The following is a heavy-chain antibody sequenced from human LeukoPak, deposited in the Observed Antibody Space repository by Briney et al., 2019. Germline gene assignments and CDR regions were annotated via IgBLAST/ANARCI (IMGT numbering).Heavy chain of an antibody. CDR3: TSWADSGNYYRGDDY. J-gene: IGHJ4*02. CDR1: GFTFSGSA. V-gene: IGHV3-73*01. D-gene: IGHD3-10*01. Sequence: GGSLKLSCAASGFTFSGSAIHWVRQASGKGLEWVGRIRSKANSYAAAYAASVKGRFTISRDDSKNTAYLQMNSLKTEDTAVYHCTSWADSGNYYRGDDYWGQGTLVTVSS. CDR2: IRSKANSYAA.